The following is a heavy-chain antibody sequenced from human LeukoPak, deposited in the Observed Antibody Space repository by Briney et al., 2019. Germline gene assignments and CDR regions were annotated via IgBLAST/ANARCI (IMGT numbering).Heavy chain of an antibody. Sequence: ASVKVSCKASGGTFSSCAISWVRQAPGQGLEWMGGIIPIFGTANYAQKFQGRVTITADESTSTAYMELSSLRSEDTAVYYCARERGPPGYSSGWSPFDYWGQGTLVTVSS. CDR2: IIPIFGTA. V-gene: IGHV1-69*01. CDR3: ARERGPPGYSSGWSPFDY. D-gene: IGHD6-19*01. CDR1: GGTFSSCA. J-gene: IGHJ4*02.